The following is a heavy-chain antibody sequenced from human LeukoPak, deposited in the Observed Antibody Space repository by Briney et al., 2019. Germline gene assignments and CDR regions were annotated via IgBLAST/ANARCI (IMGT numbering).Heavy chain of an antibody. V-gene: IGHV1-69*13. D-gene: IGHD2-2*01. CDR2: IIPIFGTA. CDR3: ARGGAGTDSTIYNWFDP. CDR1: GGTFSSYA. Sequence: SVKVSCKASGGTFSSYAISWVRQAPGQGLEWTGGIIPIFGTANYAQKFQGRVTITADESTSTAYMELSSLRSEDTAVYYCARGGAGTDSTIYNWFDPWGQGTLVTVSS. J-gene: IGHJ5*02.